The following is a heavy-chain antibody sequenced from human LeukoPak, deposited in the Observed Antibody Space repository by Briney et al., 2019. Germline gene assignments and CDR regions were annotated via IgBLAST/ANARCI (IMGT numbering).Heavy chain of an antibody. CDR3: ARDTTMIVVVPDAFDI. V-gene: IGHV3-11*04. J-gene: IGHJ3*02. CDR1: GFTFSDYY. Sequence: GGSLRLSCAASGFTFSDYYMSWIRQAPGKGLEWVSYISSSGSTIYYADSVKGRFTISRDNSKNTLYLQMNSLRAEDTAVYYCARDTTMIVVVPDAFDIWGQGTMVTVSS. CDR2: ISSSGSTI. D-gene: IGHD3-22*01.